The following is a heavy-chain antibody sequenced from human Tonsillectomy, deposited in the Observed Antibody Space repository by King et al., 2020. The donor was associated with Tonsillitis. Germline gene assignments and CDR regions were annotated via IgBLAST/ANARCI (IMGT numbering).Heavy chain of an antibody. CDR3: ARDMSSSRYLMGGYFQY. J-gene: IGHJ1*01. D-gene: IGHD6-13*01. V-gene: IGHV3-30*15. Sequence: VQLVESGGGVVQPGRSLRLSCAASKFTFSSYAMHWVRQAPGKGLEWVAVISYDGSYEYYADSVKGRFTISRDNSQNTLYLQMSSLRAEDTAVYYCARDMSSSRYLMGGYFQYWGQGTLVTVSS. CDR1: KFTFSSYA. CDR2: ISYDGSYE.